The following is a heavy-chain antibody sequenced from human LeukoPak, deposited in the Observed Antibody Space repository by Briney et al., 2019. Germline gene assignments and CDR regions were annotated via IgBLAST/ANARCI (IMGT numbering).Heavy chain of an antibody. D-gene: IGHD2-15*01. CDR1: GYTFTSYY. J-gene: IGHJ4*02. CDR2: IDPSGGST. V-gene: IGHV1-46*01. CDR3: ARAPFYCSGGSCYWPRVFDY. Sequence: GASVKVSCKASGYTFTSYYMHWVRQAPGQGLEWMGIIDPSGGSTSYAQKFQGRVTMTRDTSTSTVYMELSSLRSEDTAVYYCARAPFYCSGGSCYWPRVFDYWGQGTLVTVSS.